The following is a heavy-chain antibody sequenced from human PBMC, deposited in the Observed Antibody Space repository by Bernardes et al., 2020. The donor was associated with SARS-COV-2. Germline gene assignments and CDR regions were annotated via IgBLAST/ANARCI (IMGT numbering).Heavy chain of an antibody. D-gene: IGHD2-15*01. CDR1: GYTFTSYG. CDR3: ALCSGGSCYSGNFDY. Sequence: SVKVSCKASGYTFTSYGISWVRQAPGQGLVWMGWNSAYNGNTNYAQKLQGRVTMTTDTSTSTAYMELRSLRSDDTAVYYCALCSGGSCYSGNFDYWGQGTLITVSS. J-gene: IGHJ4*02. V-gene: IGHV1-18*01. CDR2: NSAYNGNT.